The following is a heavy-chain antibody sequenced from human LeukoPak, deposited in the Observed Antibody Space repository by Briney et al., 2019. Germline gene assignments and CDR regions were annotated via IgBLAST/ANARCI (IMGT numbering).Heavy chain of an antibody. CDR3: ARGRLQRSGFDY. CDR2: IIPIFGTA. D-gene: IGHD4-11*01. CDR1: GYTFTGYY. V-gene: IGHV1-69*13. Sequence: SVKVSCKASGYTFTGYYMHWVRQAPGQGLEWMGGIIPIFGTANYAQKFQGRVTITADESTSTAYMELSSLRSEDTAVYYCARGRLQRSGFDYWGQGTLATVSS. J-gene: IGHJ4*02.